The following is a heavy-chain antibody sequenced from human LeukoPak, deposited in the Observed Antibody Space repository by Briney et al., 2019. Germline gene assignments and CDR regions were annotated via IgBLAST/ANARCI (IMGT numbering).Heavy chain of an antibody. V-gene: IGHV3-64*01. Sequence: PGRSLRLSCAASGFTFSSYAMHWVRQAPGKGLEYVSAISSNGGSTYYANSVKGRFTISRDNSKNTLYLQMGSLRAEDMAVYYCAREASSGPEYYYYYYMDVWGKGTTVTVSS. CDR2: ISSNGGST. CDR3: AREASSGPEYYYYYYMDV. J-gene: IGHJ6*03. CDR1: GFTFSSYA. D-gene: IGHD6-19*01.